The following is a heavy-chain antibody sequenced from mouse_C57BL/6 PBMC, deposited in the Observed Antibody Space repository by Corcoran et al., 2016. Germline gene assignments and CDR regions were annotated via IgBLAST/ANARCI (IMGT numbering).Heavy chain of an antibody. CDR2: INTYSGGP. CDR3: ARGVLPGYYAMDY. Sequence: QIQLVQSGPALQKPGETVKISCKASGYTFTTYGMSWVKQAPGKGLKWMGWINTYSGGPTYADDFKGRFAFSLETSASTAYLQINNLKNEDTATYFCARGVLPGYYAMDYWGQGTSVTVSS. V-gene: IGHV9-3*01. CDR1: GYTFTTYG. J-gene: IGHJ4*01.